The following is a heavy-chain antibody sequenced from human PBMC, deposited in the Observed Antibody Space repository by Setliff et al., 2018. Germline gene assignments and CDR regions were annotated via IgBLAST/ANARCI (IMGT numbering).Heavy chain of an antibody. CDR2: ISAYNGDT. CDR1: GYTFPNYG. J-gene: IGHJ4*02. V-gene: IGHV1-18*01. CDR3: ARCLPFLSGYERGAFDY. D-gene: IGHD5-12*01. Sequence: VKVSCKASGYTFPNYGINWVRQAPGQRLEWVGWISAYNGDTNYAQKFQGRVTMTTDRSTSTAYMELRSLKSDDTAVYYCARCLPFLSGYERGAFDYWGQGTLVTVSS.